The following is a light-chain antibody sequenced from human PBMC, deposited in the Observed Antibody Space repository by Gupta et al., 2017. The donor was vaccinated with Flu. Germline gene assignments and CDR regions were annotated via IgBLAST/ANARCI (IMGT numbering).Light chain of an antibody. CDR2: EGN. CDR1: SSNIGNNY. V-gene: IGLV1-51*02. Sequence: KVTISCSGSSSNIGNNYVSWYQQLPGAAPKLLIYEGNKRPSGIPDRFSGSKSGTSATLGITGLQTGDEADYYCGTWDSSLSAGVFGGGTKLTV. CDR3: GTWDSSLSAGV. J-gene: IGLJ3*02.